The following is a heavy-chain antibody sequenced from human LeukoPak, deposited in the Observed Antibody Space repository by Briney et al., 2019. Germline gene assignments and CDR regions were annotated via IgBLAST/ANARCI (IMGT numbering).Heavy chain of an antibody. V-gene: IGHV1-18*01. Sequence: GASVKVSCRASGYTFTTYRLTWVRQVPGHGLEWMGWISAYNGNTNYAQRLQGRVTMTTDTSTSTAYMELRSLTSDDTAVYYCAREYGSGSHAYDAFDIWGQGTMVTVSS. CDR1: GYTFTTYR. D-gene: IGHD3-10*01. J-gene: IGHJ3*02. CDR3: AREYGSGSHAYDAFDI. CDR2: ISAYNGNT.